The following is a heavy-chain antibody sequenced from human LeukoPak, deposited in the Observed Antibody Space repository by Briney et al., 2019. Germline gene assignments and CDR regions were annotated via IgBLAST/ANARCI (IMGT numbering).Heavy chain of an antibody. V-gene: IGHV3-15*01. CDR1: GFTFSNAW. J-gene: IGHJ6*02. CDR3: TTGFVTELYYYYGMDV. CDR2: IKSKTDGGTT. D-gene: IGHD1-14*01. Sequence: GGSLRLSCAASGFTFSNAWMSWVRQAPGKGLEWVGRIKSKTDGGTTDYAAPVKGRFTISRDDSKNTLYLQMNSLKTEDTAVYYCTTGFVTELYYYYGMDVWGQGTTVTVSS.